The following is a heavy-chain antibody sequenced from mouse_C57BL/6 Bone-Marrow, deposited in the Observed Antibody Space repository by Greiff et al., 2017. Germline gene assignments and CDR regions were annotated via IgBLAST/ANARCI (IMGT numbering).Heavy chain of an antibody. J-gene: IGHJ3*01. CDR3: ARSGYDGAWFAY. CDR2: IDPSDSET. CDR1: GYTFTSYW. Sequence: VQLQQPGAELVRPGSSVKLSCKASGYTFTSYWMHWVKQRPIQGLEWIGNIDPSDSETPYNQKFKDKATLTVDTSSSTAYMHLSSLTSEDSAVYYWARSGYDGAWFAYWGQGTLVTVSA. V-gene: IGHV1-52*01. D-gene: IGHD2-2*01.